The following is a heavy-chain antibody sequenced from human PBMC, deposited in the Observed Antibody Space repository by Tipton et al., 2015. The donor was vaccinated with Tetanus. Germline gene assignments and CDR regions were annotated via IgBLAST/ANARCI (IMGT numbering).Heavy chain of an antibody. CDR3: ARLTTPFNTFDL. D-gene: IGHD1-1*01. V-gene: IGHV4-4*07. CDR2: VYSSGSA. J-gene: IGHJ3*01. CDR1: GGSVNLYF. Sequence: TLSLTCSVSGGSVNLYFWSWIRQPAGKGLEWIGLVYSSGSASYNPSLKSRGSMSIDTPTHHFSLKLTSVSAADTAVYYCARLTTPFNTFDLWGQGSLVTVSS.